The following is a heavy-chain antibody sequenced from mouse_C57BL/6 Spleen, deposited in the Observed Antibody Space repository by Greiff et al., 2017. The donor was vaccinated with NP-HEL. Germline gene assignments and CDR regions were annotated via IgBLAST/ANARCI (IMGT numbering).Heavy chain of an antibody. J-gene: IGHJ3*01. V-gene: IGHV5-6*01. D-gene: IGHD2-1*01. CDR3: ARQWHYGNYPGLAY. CDR2: ISRGGSYT. CDR1: GFTFSSYA. Sequence: EVKLLESGGDLVKPGGSLKLSCAASGFTFSSYAMSWVRQTPDKRLEWVATISRGGSYTYYPDNVKGRFTISRDKAKNTLDRQRSSLKSEDTAMYYCARQWHYGNYPGLAYWGQGTLVTVSA.